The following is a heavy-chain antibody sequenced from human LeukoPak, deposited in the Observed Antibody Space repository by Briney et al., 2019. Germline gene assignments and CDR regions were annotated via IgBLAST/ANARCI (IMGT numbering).Heavy chain of an antibody. D-gene: IGHD3-10*01. J-gene: IGHJ3*02. V-gene: IGHV4-4*07. CDR1: GGSISSYY. CDR3: ARDDPSRGAFDI. Sequence: MASETLSLTCTVSGGSISSYYWSWIRQPAGKGLEWIGRIYTSGSTNYNPSLKSRVTMSVDTSKNQFSLKLSSVTAADTAVYYCARDDPSRGAFDIWGQGTMVTVSS. CDR2: IYTSGST.